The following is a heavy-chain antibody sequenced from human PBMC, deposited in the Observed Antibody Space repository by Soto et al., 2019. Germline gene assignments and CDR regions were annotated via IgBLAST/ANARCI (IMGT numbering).Heavy chain of an antibody. CDR2: IWYDGSKK. Sequence: QVQLVESGGGVVQPGRSLRLSCAASGFTFSSHGMHWVRQAPGKGLEWVAAIWYDGSKKCYAGSVKGRFTVSRDDSKNTLYLEMISLRAEDTAVYYCARDPASSMDVWGQGTTVTVSS. V-gene: IGHV3-33*01. CDR1: GFTFSSHG. D-gene: IGHD6-25*01. J-gene: IGHJ6*01. CDR3: ARDPASSMDV.